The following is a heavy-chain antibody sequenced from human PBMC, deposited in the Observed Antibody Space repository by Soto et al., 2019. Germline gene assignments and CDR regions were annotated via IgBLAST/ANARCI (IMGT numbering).Heavy chain of an antibody. D-gene: IGHD2-15*01. J-gene: IGHJ6*02. V-gene: IGHV4-31*03. CDR1: GGSISSGGYY. CDR2: IYYSGST. CDR3: ARDCSGGSCYRSGMDV. Sequence: PSETLSLTCTVSGGSISSGGYYWSWIRQHPGKGLEWIGYIYYSGSTYYNPSLKSRVTISVDTSKNQFSLKLSSVTAADTAVYYCARDCSGGSCYRSGMDVWGQGTTVTVSS.